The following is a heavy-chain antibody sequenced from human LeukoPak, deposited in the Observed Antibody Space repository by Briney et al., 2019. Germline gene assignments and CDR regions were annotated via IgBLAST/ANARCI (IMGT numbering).Heavy chain of an antibody. CDR3: ARIYFDWLLYLGYYMDV. CDR2: INWNGGST. Sequence: PGGSLRLSCAASGFTFDDYGMSWVRQAPGKGLEWVSGINWNGGSTGYADSVKGRFTISRDNAKNSLYLQMNSLRAEDTALYHCARIYFDWLLYLGYYMDVWGKGTTVTVSS. CDR1: GFTFDDYG. J-gene: IGHJ6*03. V-gene: IGHV3-20*01. D-gene: IGHD3-9*01.